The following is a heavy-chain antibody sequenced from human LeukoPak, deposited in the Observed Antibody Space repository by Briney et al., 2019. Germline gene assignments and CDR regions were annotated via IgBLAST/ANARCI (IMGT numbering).Heavy chain of an antibody. CDR1: GYTFTAYY. D-gene: IGHD6-6*01. CDR2: INPNSGGT. Sequence: ASVKVSCKASGYTFTAYYMHWVRQAPGQGLEWMGWINPNSGGTNYAQKFQGRVTMTRDTSISTAYMELSRLRSDDTAVYYCARDRALYSSSWFDPWGQGTLVTVSS. CDR3: ARDRALYSSSWFDP. V-gene: IGHV1-2*02. J-gene: IGHJ5*02.